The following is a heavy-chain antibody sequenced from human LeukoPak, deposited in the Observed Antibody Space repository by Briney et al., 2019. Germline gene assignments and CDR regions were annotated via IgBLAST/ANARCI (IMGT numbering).Heavy chain of an antibody. J-gene: IGHJ4*02. CDR2: ISSSSSTI. CDR3: ARIRYLDY. D-gene: IGHD3-3*01. CDR1: GFTFSSYN. V-gene: IGHV3-48*04. Sequence: GGSLRLSCAASGFTFSSYNMNWVRQAPGKGLEWVSYISSSSSTIYYADSVKGRFTISRDNAKNSLYLQMNSLRAEDTAVYYCARIRYLDYWGQGTLVTVSS.